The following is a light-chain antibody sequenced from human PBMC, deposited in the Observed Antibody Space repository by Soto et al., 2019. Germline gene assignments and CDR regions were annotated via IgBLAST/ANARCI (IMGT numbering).Light chain of an antibody. CDR3: SSYRSIGSLV. CDR1: SSDVGGYKY. V-gene: IGLV2-14*01. CDR2: EVS. J-gene: IGLJ1*01. Sequence: QSVLTQPASVSGSPGQSITICCTGTSSDVGGYKYVSWYQQHPGKAPKVMIYEVSNRPSGVSTRFSGSKSGNTASLTISGLQADDEGDYYCSSYRSIGSLVFGTGTKVTV.